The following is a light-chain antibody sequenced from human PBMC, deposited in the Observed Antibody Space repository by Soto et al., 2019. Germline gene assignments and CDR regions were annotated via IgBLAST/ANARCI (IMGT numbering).Light chain of an antibody. CDR3: NSDRHSTTLV. CDR2: EVS. CDR1: SSDVGGYNS. J-gene: IGLJ1*01. Sequence: QSALTQPASVSGSPGQSITISCTGTSSDVGGYNSVSWFQQHPSKAPTLIIYEVSHRPSGVSIRFSGSKSGNTASLTISGLQAEDEADYYCNSDRHSTTLVFGTGTKLTVL. V-gene: IGLV2-14*01.